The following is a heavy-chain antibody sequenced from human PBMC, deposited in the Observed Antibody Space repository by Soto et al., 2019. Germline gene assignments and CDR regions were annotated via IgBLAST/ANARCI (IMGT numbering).Heavy chain of an antibody. CDR2: ISYDGSNK. D-gene: IGHD3-16*01. CDR3: AKDRGGSYFDY. V-gene: IGHV3-30*18. Sequence: QVQLVESGGGVVQPGRSLRLSCAASGFTFSSYGMHWVRQAPGKGLEWVAVISYDGSNKYYADSVKGRFTISRDNSKNTLYLQMNSLRAEDTAVNYCAKDRGGSYFDYWGQGTLVTVSS. CDR1: GFTFSSYG. J-gene: IGHJ4*02.